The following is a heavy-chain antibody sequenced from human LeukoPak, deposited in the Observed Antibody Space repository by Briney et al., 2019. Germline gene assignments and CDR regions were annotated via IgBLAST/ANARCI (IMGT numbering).Heavy chain of an antibody. D-gene: IGHD6-19*01. Sequence: GGSLRLSCAASGFTFSSYSMTWVRQAPGKGLEWVAVIWHDGSEKYYEDSVKGRFTISRDNSKNTLYLQMNSLRAEDTAVYYCARGWALAGNPNWFDHWGQGTLVTVSS. J-gene: IGHJ5*02. V-gene: IGHV3-33*08. CDR1: GFTFSSYS. CDR2: IWHDGSEK. CDR3: ARGWALAGNPNWFDH.